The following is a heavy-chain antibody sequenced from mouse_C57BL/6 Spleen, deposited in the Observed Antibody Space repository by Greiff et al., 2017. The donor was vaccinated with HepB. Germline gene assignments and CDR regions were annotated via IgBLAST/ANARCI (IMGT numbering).Heavy chain of an antibody. J-gene: IGHJ3*01. D-gene: IGHD2-4*01. CDR1: GYSFTDYN. CDR3: ARDYYYYYYDGTPWFAY. Sequence: VQLKQSGPELVKPGASVKISCKASGYSFTDYNMNWVKQSNGKSLEWIGVTNPNYGTTSYNQKFKGKATLTVDQSSSTAYIQLNILTSEDSAVYYCARDYYYYYYDGTPWFAYWGQGTLVTVSA. V-gene: IGHV1-39*01. CDR2: TNPNYGTT.